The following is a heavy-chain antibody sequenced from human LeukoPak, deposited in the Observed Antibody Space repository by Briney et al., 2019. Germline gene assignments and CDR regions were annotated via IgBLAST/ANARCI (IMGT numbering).Heavy chain of an antibody. D-gene: IGHD1-7*01. CDR2: ISGSGGST. J-gene: IGHJ4*02. V-gene: IGHV3-23*01. CDR3: AKGYNWNYRIDY. Sequence: GGSLRLSCAASGFTSSSYAMSWVRQAPGKGLEWVSAISGSGGSTYYADSVKGRFTISRDNSKNTLYLQMNSLRAEDTAVYYCAKGYNWNYRIDYWGQGTLVTVSS. CDR1: GFTSSSYA.